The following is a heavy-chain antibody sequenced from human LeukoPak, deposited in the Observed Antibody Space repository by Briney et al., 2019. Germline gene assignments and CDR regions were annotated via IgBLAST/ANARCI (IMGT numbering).Heavy chain of an antibody. CDR3: ARDLGWLRRGDYMDV. V-gene: IGHV1-18*01. CDR2: ISAYNGNT. CDR1: GYTFTSYG. Sequence: ASVKVSCKASGYTFTSYGISWMRQAPGQGLEWMGWISAYNGNTNYAQKLQGRVTMTTDTSTSTAYMELRSLRSDDTAVYYCARDLGWLRRGDYMDVWGKGTTVTVSS. D-gene: IGHD5-12*01. J-gene: IGHJ6*03.